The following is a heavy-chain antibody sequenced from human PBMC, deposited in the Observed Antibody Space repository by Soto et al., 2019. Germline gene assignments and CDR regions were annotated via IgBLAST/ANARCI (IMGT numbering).Heavy chain of an antibody. J-gene: IGHJ5*02. CDR3: ARGGYGDYHNWFDP. D-gene: IGHD4-17*01. CDR1: GGSFSGYY. V-gene: IGHV4-34*01. Sequence: QVQLQQWGAGLLKPSETLSLTCAVYGGSFSGYYWSWIRQPPGKGLEWIGEINHSGSTNYNPSLKSRVTISVDTSKNQFSLKLSSVTAADTAVYYCARGGYGDYHNWFDPWGQGTVVTVSS. CDR2: INHSGST.